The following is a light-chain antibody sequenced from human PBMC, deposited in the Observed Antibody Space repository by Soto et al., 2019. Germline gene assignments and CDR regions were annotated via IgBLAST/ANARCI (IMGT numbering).Light chain of an antibody. V-gene: IGKV3-20*01. CDR3: QQYYSTPWT. CDR1: QSVSYSF. Sequence: EIVLTQSPGTLSLSPGERATLSCRASQSVSYSFIAWYQQKRGQAPSLLIYGASTRATGVPDRFSGSGSGTDFTLTINSLQAEDVAVYYCQQYYSTPWTFGQGTKVDIK. CDR2: GAS. J-gene: IGKJ1*01.